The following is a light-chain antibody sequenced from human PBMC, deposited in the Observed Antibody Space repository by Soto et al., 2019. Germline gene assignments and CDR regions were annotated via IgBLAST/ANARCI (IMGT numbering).Light chain of an antibody. Sequence: QSVLTQPVSVSGSPGQFITISCTGTSSDVGGYNYVSWYQQHPGKVPKLLIYDVSNRPSGVSDRFSGSKSGNTASLAISGLQAEDEADYYCSSYTSRNTLIFGGVTKLTVL. V-gene: IGLV2-14*01. CDR1: SSDVGGYNY. J-gene: IGLJ2*01. CDR2: DVS. CDR3: SSYTSRNTLI.